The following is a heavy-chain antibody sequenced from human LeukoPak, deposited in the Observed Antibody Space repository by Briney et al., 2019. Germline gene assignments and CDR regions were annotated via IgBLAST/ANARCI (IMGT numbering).Heavy chain of an antibody. CDR1: GFTFSDYA. D-gene: IGHD3-22*01. Sequence: GGSLRLSCAASGFTFSDYAMSWVRQAPGQGLEWVSTISDDGSGTYYADSVKGRFTISRDNSKSTLFLQINSLRAEDSAVYHCATNRERDPSVYYLVGGQGTLITVSS. CDR2: ISDDGSGT. CDR3: ATNRERDPSVYYLV. V-gene: IGHV3-23*01. J-gene: IGHJ1*01.